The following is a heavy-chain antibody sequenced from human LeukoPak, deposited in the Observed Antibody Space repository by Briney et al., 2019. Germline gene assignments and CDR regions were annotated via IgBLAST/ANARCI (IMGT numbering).Heavy chain of an antibody. D-gene: IGHD3-10*01. CDR3: ARGASVGLLWFGETDRYNWFDP. CDR1: GFTVSSNY. J-gene: IGHJ5*02. V-gene: IGHV3-7*01. Sequence: GGSLRLSCAASGFTVSSNYMSWVRQAPGKGLEWVANIKQDGSEKYYVDSVKGRFTISRDNAKNSLYLQMNSLRAEDTAVYYCARGASVGLLWFGETDRYNWFDPWGQGTLVTVSS. CDR2: IKQDGSEK.